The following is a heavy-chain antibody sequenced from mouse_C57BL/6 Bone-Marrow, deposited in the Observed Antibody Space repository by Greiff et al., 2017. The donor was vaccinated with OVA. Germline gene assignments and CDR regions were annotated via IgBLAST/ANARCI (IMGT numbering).Heavy chain of an antibody. D-gene: IGHD1-1*01. V-gene: IGHV1-54*01. CDR3: ARSKYYGFAY. J-gene: IGHJ3*01. CDR1: GYAFTNYL. CDR2: INPGSGGS. Sequence: QVQLQQSGAELVRPGTSVKVSCKASGYAFTNYLIEWVKQRPGQGLEWIGVINPGSGGSKYNEKCKGKATLTADKSSSTAYMQLSSLTSEDSAVYFCARSKYYGFAYWGQGTLVTVSA.